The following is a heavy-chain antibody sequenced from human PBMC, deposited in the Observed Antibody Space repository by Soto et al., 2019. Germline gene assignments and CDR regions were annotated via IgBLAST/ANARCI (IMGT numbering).Heavy chain of an antibody. CDR1: GGSISSYY. CDR2: ISYSGGT. CDR3: GRRRVKKKGPPRDTGPDS. Sequence: SETLSLTCTVSGGSISSYYWSWIRQPPGKGLEWIGSISYSGGTKYNPSLKSRVTISVDPSKNQFSLKLSSVTAADTAVYFCGRRRVKKKGPPRDTGPDSGGQENLFTVS. J-gene: IGHJ5*01. V-gene: IGHV4-59*08. D-gene: IGHD7-27*01.